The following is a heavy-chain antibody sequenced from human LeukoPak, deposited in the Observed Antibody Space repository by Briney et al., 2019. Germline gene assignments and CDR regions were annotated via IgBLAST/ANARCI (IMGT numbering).Heavy chain of an antibody. V-gene: IGHV3-53*01. Sequence: GGSLRLSCAASGFTVSSNYMSWVRQAPGKGLEWASVIYSGGSTYYADSVKGRFTISRDNSKNTLYLQMNSLRAEDTAVYYCARALRYSSGSYYFDYWGQGTLVTVSS. D-gene: IGHD6-19*01. CDR2: IYSGGST. CDR3: ARALRYSSGSYYFDY. CDR1: GFTVSSNY. J-gene: IGHJ4*02.